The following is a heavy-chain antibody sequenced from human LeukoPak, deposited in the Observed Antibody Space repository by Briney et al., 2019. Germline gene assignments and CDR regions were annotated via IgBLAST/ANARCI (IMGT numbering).Heavy chain of an antibody. V-gene: IGHV3-15*01. D-gene: IGHD1-1*01. CDR2: IKRKSEGETR. Sequence: MSGGSLRLSCVTSRFTFSNAWPSWVREAPGKGLEWVARIKRKSEGETREYAAPVTGRFNISRDDSKKTLYLQMNSLKMEDTAVYYCASGIVTGTSRWGQGTLVIVSA. CDR1: RFTFSNAW. CDR3: ASGIVTGTSR. J-gene: IGHJ4*02.